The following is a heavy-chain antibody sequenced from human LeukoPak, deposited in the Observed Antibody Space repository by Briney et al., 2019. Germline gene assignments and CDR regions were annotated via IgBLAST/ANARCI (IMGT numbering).Heavy chain of an antibody. CDR3: ARDRFDWLPSLIDY. CDR2: IKQDESEK. CDR1: GFTFSSYW. J-gene: IGHJ4*02. V-gene: IGHV3-7*01. Sequence: GGSLRLSCAASGFTFSSYWMSWVRQAPGKGLEWVAIIKQDESEKYYVDSVKGRFTISRDNAKNSLYLQMSSLRAEDTAVYYCARDRFDWLPSLIDYWGQGTLVTVSS. D-gene: IGHD3-9*01.